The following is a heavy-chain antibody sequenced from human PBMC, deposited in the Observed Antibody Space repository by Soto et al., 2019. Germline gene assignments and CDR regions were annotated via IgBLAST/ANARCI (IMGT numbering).Heavy chain of an antibody. CDR2: IKSTTDGPTT. J-gene: IGHJ6*03. D-gene: IGHD3-3*01. Sequence: GSLRLSCAGSGFTFGNAWMNWVRQATGKGKEWVXRIKSTTDGPTTEYAAPVKGRFTISRDDSKNTLYVQMNSMKSEETAVYYCATVFDFLSGYVTYFFYYYMDVCGKGTTVTVSS. V-gene: IGHV3-15*01. CDR1: GFTFGNAW. CDR3: ATVFDFLSGYVTYFFYYYMDV.